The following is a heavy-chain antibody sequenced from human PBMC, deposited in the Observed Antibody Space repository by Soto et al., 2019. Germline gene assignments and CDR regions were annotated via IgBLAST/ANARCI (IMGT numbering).Heavy chain of an antibody. CDR2: INAGNGNT. J-gene: IGHJ4*02. D-gene: IGHD3-16*02. CDR3: ARESISYDYIWGSYRYGNYFDY. Sequence: ASVKVSCKASGYTFTSYAMHWVRQAPGQRLEWMGWINAGNGNTKYSQKFQGRVTITRDTSASTAYMELSSLRSEDTAVYYCARESISYDYIWGSYRYGNYFDYWGQGTLVTVSS. CDR1: GYTFTSYA. V-gene: IGHV1-3*01.